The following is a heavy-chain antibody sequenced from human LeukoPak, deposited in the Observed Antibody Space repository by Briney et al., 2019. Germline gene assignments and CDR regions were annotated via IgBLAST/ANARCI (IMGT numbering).Heavy chain of an antibody. CDR3: ARDPDGSYLFDY. CDR1: GFTFSSYG. D-gene: IGHD1-26*01. CDR2: IWHDGSNK. J-gene: IGHJ4*02. Sequence: GGSLRLSCAASGFTFSSYGMHWVRQAPGKGLEWVAVIWHDGSNKYYADSVKGRFTISRDNSKNTLYLQMNSLRAEDTAVYYCARDPDGSYLFDYWGQGTLVTVSS. V-gene: IGHV3-33*01.